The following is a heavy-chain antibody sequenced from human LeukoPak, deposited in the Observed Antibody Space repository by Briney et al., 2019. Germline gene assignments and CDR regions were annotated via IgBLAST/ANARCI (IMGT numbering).Heavy chain of an antibody. CDR3: ARETSGYYYNRDAFDI. J-gene: IGHJ3*02. V-gene: IGHV3-30*02. D-gene: IGHD3-22*01. CDR2: IRYDGSNK. CDR1: GFTFSSYG. Sequence: PGGSLRLSCAASGFTFSSYGMHWVRQAPGKGLEWVAFIRYDGSNKYYADSVKGRFTISRDNAKNSLYLQMNSLRAEDTAVYYCARETSGYYYNRDAFDIWGQGTMVTVSS.